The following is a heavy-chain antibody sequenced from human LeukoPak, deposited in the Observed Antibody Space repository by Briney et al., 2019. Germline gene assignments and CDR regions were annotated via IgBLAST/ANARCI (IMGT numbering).Heavy chain of an antibody. D-gene: IGHD3-22*01. Sequence: ASVKASCKASGYTSTGYYTHGVRQAPGQGPEWMGWINPNSGGTNYSQQFQGRVTMTRETPITTAYMELSRLRSDDTAVYYWARCDYYDSSGYPCFDYWGQGTLVTVSS. CDR2: INPNSGGT. J-gene: IGHJ4*02. CDR1: GYTSTGYY. CDR3: ARCDYYDSSGYPCFDY. V-gene: IGHV1-2*02.